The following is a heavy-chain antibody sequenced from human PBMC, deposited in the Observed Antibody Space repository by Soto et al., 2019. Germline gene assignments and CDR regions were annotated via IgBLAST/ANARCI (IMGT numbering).Heavy chain of an antibody. CDR3: ARVPSSSGRAHFDY. Sequence: QVQLVESGGGVVQPGXSLRLSCAASGFTFSSYAMHWVRQAPGKGLEWVAVISYDGSNKYYADSVKGRFTISRDNSKNTLYLQMNSLRAEDTAVYYCARVPSSSGRAHFDYWGQGTLVTVSS. CDR2: ISYDGSNK. D-gene: IGHD2-15*01. V-gene: IGHV3-30-3*01. CDR1: GFTFSSYA. J-gene: IGHJ4*02.